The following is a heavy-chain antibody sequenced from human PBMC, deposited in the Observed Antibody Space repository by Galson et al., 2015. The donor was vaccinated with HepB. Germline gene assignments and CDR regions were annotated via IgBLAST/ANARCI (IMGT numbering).Heavy chain of an antibody. V-gene: IGHV3-64D*06. CDR2: ISCNGGST. CDR1: GFTFSSYA. J-gene: IGHJ4*02. CDR3: GTTVTTSSIDY. D-gene: IGHD4-17*01. Sequence: SLRLSCAASGFTFSSYAMHWVRQAPGKGLEYVSAISCNGGSTYYADSVKGRFTISRDNSKNTLYLQMSSLRAEDTAVYYCGTTVTTSSIDYWGQGTLVTVSS.